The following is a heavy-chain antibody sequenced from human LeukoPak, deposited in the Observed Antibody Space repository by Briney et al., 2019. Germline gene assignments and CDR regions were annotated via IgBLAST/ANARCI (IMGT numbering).Heavy chain of an antibody. CDR2: IYYSGST. CDR1: GGSISSSSYY. D-gene: IGHD3-16*01. J-gene: IGHJ6*02. V-gene: IGHV4-39*07. CDR3: ARVGPLTYYYYGMDV. Sequence: SETLSLTCTVSGGSISSSSYYWGWIRQPPGKGLEWIGSIYYSGSTYYNPSLKSRVTISVDTSKNQFSLKLSSVTAADTAVYYCARVGPLTYYYYGMDVWGQGTTVTVSS.